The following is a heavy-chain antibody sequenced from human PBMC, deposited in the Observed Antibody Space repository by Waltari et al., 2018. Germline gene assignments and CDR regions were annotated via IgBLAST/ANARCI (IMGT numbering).Heavy chain of an antibody. CDR2: MNPNSGNT. Sequence: QVQLVQSGAEVKKPGASVKVSCKASGYTFTSYDINWVRQATGQGLEWMGWMNPNSGNTGYAQKFQGRVTITRNTSISTAYMELSSLRAEDTALYYCAKGGEALNLGLDAFDIWGQGTMVTVSS. V-gene: IGHV1-8*03. CDR1: GYTFTSYD. CDR3: AKGGEALNLGLDAFDI. J-gene: IGHJ3*02. D-gene: IGHD1-7*01.